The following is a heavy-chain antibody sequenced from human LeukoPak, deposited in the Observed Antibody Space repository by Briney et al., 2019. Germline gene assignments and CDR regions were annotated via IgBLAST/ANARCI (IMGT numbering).Heavy chain of an antibody. CDR3: VKGGTLAFRIFDY. J-gene: IGHJ4*02. CDR2: ISGSGGST. D-gene: IGHD2-15*01. CDR1: GFTFSSYG. V-gene: IGHV3-23*01. Sequence: PGGSLRLSCVASGFTFSSYGMSWVRQAPGKGLEWVSGISGSGGSTYYADSVKGRFTISRDNSKNTLYLQMNSLRAEDTAVYYCVKGGTLAFRIFDYWGQGTLVTVSS.